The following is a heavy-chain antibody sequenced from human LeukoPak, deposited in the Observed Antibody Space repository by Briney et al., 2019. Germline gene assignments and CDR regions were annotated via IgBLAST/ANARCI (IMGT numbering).Heavy chain of an antibody. D-gene: IGHD6-13*01. Sequence: SETLSLTCTVSGYSISSGYYWGWIRQPPGKGLEWIGSIYYSGSTYYNPSLKSRVTISVDTSKNQFSLKLSSVTAADTAVYYCATAAGTQNVFDYWGQGTLVTVSS. V-gene: IGHV4-38-2*02. CDR1: GYSISSGYY. CDR2: IYYSGST. J-gene: IGHJ4*02. CDR3: ATAAGTQNVFDY.